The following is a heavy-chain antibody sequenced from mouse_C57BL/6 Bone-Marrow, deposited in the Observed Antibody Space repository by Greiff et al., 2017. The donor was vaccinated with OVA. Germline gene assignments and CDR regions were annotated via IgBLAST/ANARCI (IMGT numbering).Heavy chain of an antibody. Sequence: QVQLKQPGAELVRPGSSVKLSCKASGYTFTSYWMDWVKQRPGQGLEWIGNIYPSDSETHYNQKFKDKATLTVDKSSSTAYMQLSSLTSEDSAVYYCARRSDYDEDPNYWGQGTTLTVSS. J-gene: IGHJ2*01. CDR3: ARRSDYDEDPNY. CDR1: GYTFTSYW. V-gene: IGHV1-61*01. D-gene: IGHD2-4*01. CDR2: IYPSDSET.